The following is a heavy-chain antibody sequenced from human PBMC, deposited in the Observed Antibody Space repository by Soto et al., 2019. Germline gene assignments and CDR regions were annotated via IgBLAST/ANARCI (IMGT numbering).Heavy chain of an antibody. Sequence: SETLSLTCTVSGGSFKSGSYSWSWIRRPPGKGLEWIGYVYHTRRTSYNPSLKSRVSISMDTSKNQFSLNLDSVTAADTAVYFCARDFAYFDSWGQGTLVTVSS. CDR2: VYHTRRT. V-gene: IGHV4-61*01. CDR1: GGSFKSGSYS. J-gene: IGHJ4*02. CDR3: ARDFAYFDS. D-gene: IGHD3-3*01.